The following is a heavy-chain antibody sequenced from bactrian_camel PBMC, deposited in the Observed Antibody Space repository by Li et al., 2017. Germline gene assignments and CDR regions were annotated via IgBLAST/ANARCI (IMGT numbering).Heavy chain of an antibody. CDR1: GSSYRSTS. J-gene: IGHJ4*01. CDR2: IYTGSGST. D-gene: IGHD1*01. CDR3: AATAGRWGICGGRLPEPYEYDS. Sequence: SCTESGSSYRSTSMGWFRQAPGKEREGVAVIYTGSGSTNYADSVAGRFTISQDSAKNTVYLLMNSLRPEDTAMYYCAATAGRWGICGGRLPEPYEYDSWGQGTQVTVS. V-gene: IGHV3S28*01.